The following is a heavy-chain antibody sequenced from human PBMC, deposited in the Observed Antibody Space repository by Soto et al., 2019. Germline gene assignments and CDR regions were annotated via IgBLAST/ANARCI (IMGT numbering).Heavy chain of an antibody. V-gene: IGHV1-46*01. D-gene: IGHD4-17*01. CDR1: GYTFISYY. CDR3: ARLATVTPPSYFDF. J-gene: IGHJ4*02. Sequence: ASVKVSCKASGYTFISYYIHWVRRAPGQGLEWMGVINPRDGGTSYAQKFQGRVTMTRDTSTSTVYMELSSLRSDDTAVYFCARLATVTPPSYFDFWGQGTLVTVSS. CDR2: INPRDGGT.